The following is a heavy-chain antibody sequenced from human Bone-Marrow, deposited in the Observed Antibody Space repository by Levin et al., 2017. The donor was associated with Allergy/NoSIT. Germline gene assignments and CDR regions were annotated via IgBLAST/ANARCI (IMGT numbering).Heavy chain of an antibody. Sequence: ASVKVSCKVSGYTLTELSMHWVRQAPGKGLEWMGGFDPEDGETIYAQKFQGRVTMTEDTSTDTAYMELSSLRSEDTAVYYCATGLVVPAAPHYGMDVWGQGTTVTVSS. D-gene: IGHD2-2*01. CDR3: ATGLVVPAAPHYGMDV. CDR1: GYTLTELS. V-gene: IGHV1-24*01. CDR2: FDPEDGET. J-gene: IGHJ6*02.